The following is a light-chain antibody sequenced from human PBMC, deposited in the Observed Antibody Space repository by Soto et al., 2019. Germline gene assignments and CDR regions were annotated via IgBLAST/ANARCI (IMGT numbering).Light chain of an antibody. V-gene: IGKV1-39*01. J-gene: IGKJ1*01. CDR2: AAS. CDR1: QDISNY. Sequence: DIQMTQSPSSLSASVGDRVTITCQASQDISNYLNWYQQKPGKAPNLLIFAASNLQSGVPSRFRGSGSGTDFTLTISSLQPEDFATYYCQQSDSSPWTFGQGTKVDIK. CDR3: QQSDSSPWT.